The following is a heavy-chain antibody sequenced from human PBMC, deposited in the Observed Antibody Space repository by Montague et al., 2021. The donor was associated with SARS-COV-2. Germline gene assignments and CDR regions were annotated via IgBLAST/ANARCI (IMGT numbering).Heavy chain of an antibody. CDR2: IYYSGST. CDR1: GGSISSNSYY. J-gene: IGHJ4*02. D-gene: IGHD3-22*01. CDR3: ARHGKTRIAMIVVVIGYFDY. V-gene: IGHV4-39*01. Sequence: ETLSLTCTVSGGSISSNSYYWGWIRQPPGKGLEWIGSIYYSGSTYYNPSLESRVTISVDTSKNQFSLKLSSVTAADTAVYYCARHGKTRIAMIVVVIGYFDYWGQGTLVTVSS.